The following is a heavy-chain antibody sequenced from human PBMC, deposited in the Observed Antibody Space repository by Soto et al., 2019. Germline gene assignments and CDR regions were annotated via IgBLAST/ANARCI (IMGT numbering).Heavy chain of an antibody. V-gene: IGHV1-18*01. CDR1: GYTFTSYG. CDR2: ISVYNGNT. Sequence: ASVKVSCKASGYTFTSYGISWVRQAPGQGLEWMGWISVYNGNTNYAQKLQGRVTMTTDTSTSTAYMELRSLRSADTAVYYCASGWFGEFVYYFDSWGQGTLVTVSS. J-gene: IGHJ4*02. CDR3: ASGWFGEFVYYFDS. D-gene: IGHD3-10*01.